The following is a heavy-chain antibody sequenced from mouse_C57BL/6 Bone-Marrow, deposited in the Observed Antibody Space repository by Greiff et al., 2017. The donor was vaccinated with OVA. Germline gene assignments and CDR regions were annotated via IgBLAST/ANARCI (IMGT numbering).Heavy chain of an antibody. Sequence: VQLQQSGAELVRPGTSVKVSCKASGYAFTTYLIEWVKQRPGQGLEWIGVINPGSGGTNYNEKFKGKATLTADKSSSTAYMQLSSLTSEDSAVYFCARGSYDAMDDWGQGTSVTVSS. CDR3: ARGSYDAMDD. V-gene: IGHV1-54*01. CDR1: GYAFTTYL. D-gene: IGHD1-1*02. CDR2: INPGSGGT. J-gene: IGHJ4*01.